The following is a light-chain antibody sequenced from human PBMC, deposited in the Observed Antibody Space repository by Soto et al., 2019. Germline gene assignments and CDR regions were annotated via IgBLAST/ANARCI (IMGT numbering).Light chain of an antibody. J-gene: IGKJ2*01. CDR3: MQALQTPPYT. V-gene: IGKV2-28*01. CDR1: QSLLHSNGYSY. Sequence: DIVLTQSPLSLPVTPGEPASISCRSSQSLLHSNGYSYLSWYLQKPGQSPQLLIYLGSNRASGVPDRFSGSESGTYFTLKISRVEAEDVGTYYCMQALQTPPYTFGQGSKLEIK. CDR2: LGS.